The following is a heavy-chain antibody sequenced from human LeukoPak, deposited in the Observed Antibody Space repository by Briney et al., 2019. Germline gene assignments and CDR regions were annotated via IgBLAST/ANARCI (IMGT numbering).Heavy chain of an antibody. V-gene: IGHV3-21*01. J-gene: IGHJ3*02. CDR1: GFSFSSYS. Sequence: GGSLRLSCAASGFSFSSYSMIWVRQAPGKGLEWVSSITSSSSYIYYANSLKGRFTISRDNAKNSLYLQMSSLRVDDTAVYYCARSEPLDAFDIWGQGTMVTVSS. CDR3: ARSEPLDAFDI. CDR2: ITSSSSYI. D-gene: IGHD1-14*01.